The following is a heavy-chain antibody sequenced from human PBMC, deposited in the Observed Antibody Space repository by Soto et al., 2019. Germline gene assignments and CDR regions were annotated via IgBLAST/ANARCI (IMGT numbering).Heavy chain of an antibody. D-gene: IGHD3-16*01. Sequence: PSERLSLTCVISVYSVSGNSAAWNWMIQSPSRGIEWLGRTYYRSRWYNDYAVSVKSRITVTPDTYKNQFSLHLNSVTPEDTAVYYCAREFPYYLSSASYLQYWGQAALVNVS. CDR3: AREFPYYLSSASYLQY. CDR1: VYSVSGNSAA. J-gene: IGHJ4*02. CDR2: TYYRSRWYN. V-gene: IGHV6-1*01.